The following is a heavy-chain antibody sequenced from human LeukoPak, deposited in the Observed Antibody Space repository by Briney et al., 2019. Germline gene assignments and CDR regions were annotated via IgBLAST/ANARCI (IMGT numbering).Heavy chain of an antibody. V-gene: IGHV4-59*08. CDR3: ARQPSSSWFDP. CDR1: GGSISSYY. D-gene: IGHD6-13*01. Sequence: SETLSLTCTVSGGSISSYYWSWIRQPPGKGLEWIGYIYYSGSTSYNPSLKSRVTISVDTSKNQFSLKLSSVTAADTAVYYCARQPSSSWFDPWGQGTLVTVSS. J-gene: IGHJ5*02. CDR2: IYYSGST.